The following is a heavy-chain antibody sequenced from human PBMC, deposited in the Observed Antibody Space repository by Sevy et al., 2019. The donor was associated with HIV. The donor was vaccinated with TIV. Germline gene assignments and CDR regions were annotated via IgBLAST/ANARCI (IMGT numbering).Heavy chain of an antibody. V-gene: IGHV3-30*18. CDR2: ISYDGSNK. J-gene: IGHJ2*01. CDR3: AKGSYYYDSSGYKKNWYFDL. D-gene: IGHD3-22*01. CDR1: GFTFSSYG. Sequence: GGSLRLSCAASGFTFSSYGMHWVRQAPGKGLEWVAVISYDGSNKYYADSVKGRFTISRDNSKNTLYLQMNSLRAEDTVVYYFAKGSYYYDSSGYKKNWYFDLWGRGTLVTVSS.